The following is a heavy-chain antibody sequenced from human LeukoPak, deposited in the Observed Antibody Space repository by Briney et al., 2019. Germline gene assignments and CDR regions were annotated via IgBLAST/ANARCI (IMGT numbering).Heavy chain of an antibody. Sequence: GGSLRLSCAASGFTFSSYSMSWVRQAPGKGLEWVSSISSSSSYIYYADSVKGRFTISRDNAKNSLYLQMNSLRAEDTAVYYCASSSTSRFDPWGQGTLVTVSS. J-gene: IGHJ5*02. CDR3: ASSSTSRFDP. D-gene: IGHD2-2*01. V-gene: IGHV3-21*01. CDR1: GFTFSSYS. CDR2: ISSSSSYI.